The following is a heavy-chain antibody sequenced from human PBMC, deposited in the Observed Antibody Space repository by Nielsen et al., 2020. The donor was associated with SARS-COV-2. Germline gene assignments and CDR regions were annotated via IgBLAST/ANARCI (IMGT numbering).Heavy chain of an antibody. V-gene: IGHV1-2*06. D-gene: IGHD4-17*01. J-gene: IGHJ6*02. CDR3: ARRLLGGDYADYYYGMDV. CDR2: INPNSGGT. Sequence: WVRQAPGQGLEWMGRINPNSGGTNYAQKFQGRVTMTTDTSTSTAYMELRSLRSDGTAVYYCARRLLGGDYADYYYGMDVWGQGTTVTVSS.